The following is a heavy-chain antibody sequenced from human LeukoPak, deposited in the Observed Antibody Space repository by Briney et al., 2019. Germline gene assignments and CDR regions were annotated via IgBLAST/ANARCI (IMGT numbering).Heavy chain of an antibody. CDR2: ISSSSSTI. J-gene: IGHJ4*02. Sequence: PGGSLRLSCAASGFTFSSYSMNWVRPAPGKGLEWVSYISSSSSTIYYADAVKGQFTISRDNAKNSLYLQMNSLRAEDTAVYYCARGPTFDYDFWSGYPAPTPYFDYWGQGTLVTVSS. V-gene: IGHV3-48*01. CDR3: ARGPTFDYDFWSGYPAPTPYFDY. D-gene: IGHD3-3*01. CDR1: GFTFSSYS.